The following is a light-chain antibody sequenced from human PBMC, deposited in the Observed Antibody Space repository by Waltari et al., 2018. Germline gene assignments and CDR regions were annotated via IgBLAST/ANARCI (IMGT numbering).Light chain of an antibody. CDR1: QSLLHSNGYNY. V-gene: IGKV2-28*01. CDR3: MQGLQTPLT. Sequence: DIVLTQSPVSLPVTPGEPASISCRSSQSLLHSNGYNYFVWYLQKPGQSPQLLFYLGSTRASGVPDRFSAGGSGTDFTLKISRVEAEDVGVYYGMQGLQTPLTFGQGTRLEIE. J-gene: IGKJ5*01. CDR2: LGS.